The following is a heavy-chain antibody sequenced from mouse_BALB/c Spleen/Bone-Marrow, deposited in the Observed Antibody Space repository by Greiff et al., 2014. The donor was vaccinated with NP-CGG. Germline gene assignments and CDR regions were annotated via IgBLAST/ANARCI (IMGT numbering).Heavy chain of an antibody. J-gene: IGHJ4*01. CDR1: GFTFSDFY. CDR2: ISNGGTYT. D-gene: IGHD1-1*02. V-gene: IGHV5-4*02. CDR3: ARSGERYGAMDY. Sequence: EVHLVESGGGFVKPGGSLKLSCAASGFTFSDFYMFWFRQTPEKRLEWVATISNGGTYTYYPDSVKGRFTISRDNAKNNLHLQMSSLKSEDTAMYYCARSGERYGAMDYWAQGTSVTVTS.